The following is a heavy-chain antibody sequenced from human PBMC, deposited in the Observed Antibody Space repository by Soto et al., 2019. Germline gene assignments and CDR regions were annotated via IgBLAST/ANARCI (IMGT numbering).Heavy chain of an antibody. J-gene: IGHJ6*02. Sequence: QVQLVESGGGVVQPGRSLRLSCAASGFTFPRFGMHWVRQAPGKGLEWVALITYEGSQIYYADAVEGRFTISRDNGDNTLSPKEDNLRTEYTATYFWAKGRGEINLANYYGLDVWGQGTRVTVSS. D-gene: IGHD3-10*01. V-gene: IGHV3-30*18. CDR3: AKGRGEINLANYYGLDV. CDR2: ITYEGSQI. CDR1: GFTFPRFG.